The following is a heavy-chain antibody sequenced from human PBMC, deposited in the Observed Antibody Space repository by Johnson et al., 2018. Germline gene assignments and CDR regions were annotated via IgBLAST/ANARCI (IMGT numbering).Heavy chain of an antibody. CDR3: ARGGGYYYYYMDV. D-gene: IGHD3-16*01. V-gene: IGHV1-3*01. J-gene: IGHJ6*03. Sequence: QVQLQQSGAEVKKPGASVKVSCKASGYTFTGYAVHWVRQAPGQRLEWMGWINAGNGNTKYSQNFQGRVTITRDTSASAAYMELSSLGSEDTAVYCCARGGGYYYYYMDVWGKGTTVTVSS. CDR1: GYTFTGYA. CDR2: INAGNGNT.